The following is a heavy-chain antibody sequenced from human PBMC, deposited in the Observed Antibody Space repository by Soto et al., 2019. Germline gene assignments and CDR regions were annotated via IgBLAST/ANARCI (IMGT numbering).Heavy chain of an antibody. V-gene: IGHV3-30-3*01. D-gene: IGHD5-18*01. Sequence: QVQLVESGGGVVQPGRSLRLSCAASGFTFSSYAMHWVRQAPGKGLEWVAVISYDGSNKYYADSVKGRFTISRDNSKNTVYLQMNSLRPEDTAVYYCARDPLWGTAMVLWYFDLWGRGTLVTVSS. CDR3: ARDPLWGTAMVLWYFDL. CDR1: GFTFSSYA. J-gene: IGHJ2*01. CDR2: ISYDGSNK.